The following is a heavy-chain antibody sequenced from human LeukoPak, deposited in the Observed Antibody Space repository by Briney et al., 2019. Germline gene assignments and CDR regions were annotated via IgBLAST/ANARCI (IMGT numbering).Heavy chain of an antibody. D-gene: IGHD2-2*01. CDR1: GFTFSDYY. CDR3: ARAYCSSTSCRHTYYYGMDV. CDR2: ISSSGSTI. Sequence: GGSLRLSCAASGFTFSDYYMSWIRQAPGKGLEWVSYISSSGSTIYYADSVKGRFTISRDNARNSLYLQMNSLRAEDTAVYYCARAYCSSTSCRHTYYYGMDVWGQGTTVTVSS. V-gene: IGHV3-11*04. J-gene: IGHJ6*02.